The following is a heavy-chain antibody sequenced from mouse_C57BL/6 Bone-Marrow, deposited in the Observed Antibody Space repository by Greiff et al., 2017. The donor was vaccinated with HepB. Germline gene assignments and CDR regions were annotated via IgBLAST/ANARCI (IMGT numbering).Heavy chain of an antibody. J-gene: IGHJ3*01. V-gene: IGHV1-50*01. CDR3: ARDGNGFAY. D-gene: IGHD1-1*01. CDR2: IDPSDSDT. CDR1: GYTFTSYW. Sequence: VQLQQPGAELVKPGASVKLSCKASGYTFTSYWMQWVKQRPGQGLEWIGEIDPSDSDTNYNQKFKGKATLTVDTSSSTAYMQLSSLTSEDSAVYYCARDGNGFAYWGQGTRVTVSA.